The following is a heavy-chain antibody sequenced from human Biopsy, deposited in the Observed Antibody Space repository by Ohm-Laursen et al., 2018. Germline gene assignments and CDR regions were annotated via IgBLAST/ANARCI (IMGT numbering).Heavy chain of an antibody. Sequence: SDTLSLTCTVSGDSISSYYWCWIWQPPGQGREWIGYVYYNGSTDYNPSLQSRVTIAVDTSKNNFSLRLRSVTPADTAIYYFARYRGYYSDRTVPGYFDLWGRGTLVTVSS. V-gene: IGHV4-59*07. CDR1: GDSISSYY. D-gene: IGHD3-22*01. CDR3: ARYRGYYSDRTVPGYFDL. J-gene: IGHJ2*01. CDR2: VYYNGST.